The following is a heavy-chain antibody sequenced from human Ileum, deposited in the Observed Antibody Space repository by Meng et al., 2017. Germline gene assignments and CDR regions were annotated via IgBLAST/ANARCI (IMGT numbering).Heavy chain of an antibody. V-gene: IGHV4-34*01. Sequence: VQLHQWGARLLKPSATLSPTCATGAGSSSTYYWRWIRQPPGKGLEWIGEISRSGTTNYNPSLKSRVTISVDTSKNQFSLTVTSVTAADSALYYCARSGVTTVTYLDWGQGTLVTVSS. D-gene: IGHD4-11*01. CDR3: ARSGVTTVTYLD. CDR2: ISRSGTT. J-gene: IGHJ4*02. CDR1: AGSSSTYY.